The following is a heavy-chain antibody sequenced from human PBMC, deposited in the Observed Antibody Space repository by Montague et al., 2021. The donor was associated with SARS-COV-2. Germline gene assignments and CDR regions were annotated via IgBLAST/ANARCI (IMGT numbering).Heavy chain of an antibody. CDR3: ARGAPPITMIVVVVTGAGWYFDL. CDR1: GGSFSDYY. V-gene: IGHV4-34*01. CDR2: INHSGST. Sequence: SETLSLTCAVHGGSFSDYYWSWIRQAPGKGLEWIGEINHSGSTNYNPSLKSRVTISVDTSKNQFSLKLSSVTAADTAVYYCARGAPPITMIVVVVTGAGWYFDLWGRGTLGSVST. J-gene: IGHJ2*01. D-gene: IGHD3-22*01.